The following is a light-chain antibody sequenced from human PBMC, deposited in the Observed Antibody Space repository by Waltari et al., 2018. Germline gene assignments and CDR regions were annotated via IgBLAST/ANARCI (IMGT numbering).Light chain of an antibody. CDR2: GAS. V-gene: IGKV3-20*01. CDR1: QSVSSSY. Sequence: EIVLTQSPGTLSLSPGERATLSCRASQSVSSSYLAWYQQKPGQAPRLLIYGASSRATGIPDRFSGSGSGTDFTLTISRLEPEDFAAYYCQQLWAFGQGTKLEIK. J-gene: IGKJ2*01. CDR3: QQLWA.